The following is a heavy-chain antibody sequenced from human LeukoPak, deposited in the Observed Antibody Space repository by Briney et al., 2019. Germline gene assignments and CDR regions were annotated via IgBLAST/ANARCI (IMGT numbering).Heavy chain of an antibody. CDR2: IKRDGSEK. J-gene: IGHJ4*02. CDR3: ARDADFDY. V-gene: IGHV3-7*05. Sequence: GGSLRLSCAASGFTFSSFWMSWVRQAPGKGLEWVANIKRDGSEKYYVDSVKGRFTISRDNANNSLYLQMNSLRAEDTAVYHCARDADFDYWGQGTLVTVSS. CDR1: GFTFSSFW.